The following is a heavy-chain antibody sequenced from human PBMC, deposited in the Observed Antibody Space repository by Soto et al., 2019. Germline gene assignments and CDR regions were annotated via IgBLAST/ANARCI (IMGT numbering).Heavy chain of an antibody. J-gene: IGHJ6*02. CDR1: GFTFSSYG. D-gene: IGHD4-17*01. V-gene: IGHV3-33*01. CDR3: ARDNWPYGDYAKYYCMDV. CDR2: IWYDGSNK. Sequence: QVQLVESGGGVVQPGRSLRLSCAASGFTFSSYGMHWVRQAPGKGLEWVAVIWYDGSNKYYADSVKGRFTISRDNSKNTTYLQMNSLRAEDTAVYYCARDNWPYGDYAKYYCMDVWGQGTTVTVSS.